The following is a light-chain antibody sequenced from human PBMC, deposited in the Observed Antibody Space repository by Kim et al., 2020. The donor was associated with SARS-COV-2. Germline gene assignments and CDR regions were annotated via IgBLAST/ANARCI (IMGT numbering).Light chain of an antibody. CDR2: GNS. V-gene: IGLV1-40*01. CDR1: SSNIGAGYD. Sequence: MVTISCTGSSSNIGAGYDVHWYQQLPGTAPKLLIYGNSNRPSGVPDRFSGSKSGTSASLAITGLQAEDEADYYCQSYDSSLSVVVFGGGTQLTVL. J-gene: IGLJ2*01. CDR3: QSYDSSLSVVV.